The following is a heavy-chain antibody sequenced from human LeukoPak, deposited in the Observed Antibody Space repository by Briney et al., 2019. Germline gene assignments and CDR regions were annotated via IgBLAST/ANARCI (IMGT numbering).Heavy chain of an antibody. CDR2: MNPNSGNT. CDR1: GYTFTSYG. CDR3: ARESENDAFDI. J-gene: IGHJ3*02. V-gene: IGHV1-8*03. Sequence: VASVKVSCKASGYTFTSYGINWVRQATGQGLEWMGWMNPNSGNTGYAQKFQGRVTITRNTSISTAYMELSSLRSEDTAVYYCARESENDAFDIWGQGTMVTVSS.